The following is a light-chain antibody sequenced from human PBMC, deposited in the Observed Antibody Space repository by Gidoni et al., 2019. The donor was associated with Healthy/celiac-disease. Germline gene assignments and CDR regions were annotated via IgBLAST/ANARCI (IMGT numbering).Light chain of an antibody. Sequence: ALTQPPSVSVSPGQTASITCSGDKLGDKYACWYQQKPGQSPVLVIYQDSKRPSGIPERFSGSNSGNTATLTISGTQAMDEADYYCQAWDSSTIVVFGGGTKLTVL. CDR2: QDS. J-gene: IGLJ2*01. CDR1: KLGDKY. V-gene: IGLV3-1*01. CDR3: QAWDSSTIVV.